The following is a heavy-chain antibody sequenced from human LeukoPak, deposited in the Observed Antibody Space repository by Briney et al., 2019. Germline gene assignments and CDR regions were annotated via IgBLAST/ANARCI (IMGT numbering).Heavy chain of an antibody. CDR1: GYTFTGYY. V-gene: IGHV1-2*02. CDR2: INPNSGGT. CDR3: ARESDYAGDTAMVTSYGMDV. Sequence: ASVKVSCKASGYTFTGYYMHWVRQAPGQGLEGMGWINPNSGGTNYAQKFQGRVTMTRDTSISTAYMELSRLRSDDTAVYYCARESDYAGDTAMVTSYGMDVWGQGTTVTVSS. D-gene: IGHD5-18*01. J-gene: IGHJ6*02.